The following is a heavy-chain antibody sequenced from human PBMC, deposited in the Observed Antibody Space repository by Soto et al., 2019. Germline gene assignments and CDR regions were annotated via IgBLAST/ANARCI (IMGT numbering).Heavy chain of an antibody. Sequence: QVQLVQSGAEVKKPGSSVKVSCKTSGGTFSSYIITWVRQAPGQGLEWMGSIPPIIGVPDYAQKFQGRVSITAGKSTNTVYMELTSLRSEDTAVYYCARSAGQNEAYDIWGQGTMVIVSS. CDR2: IPPIIGVP. V-gene: IGHV1-69*02. J-gene: IGHJ3*02. CDR3: ARSAGQNEAYDI. CDR1: GGTFSSYI.